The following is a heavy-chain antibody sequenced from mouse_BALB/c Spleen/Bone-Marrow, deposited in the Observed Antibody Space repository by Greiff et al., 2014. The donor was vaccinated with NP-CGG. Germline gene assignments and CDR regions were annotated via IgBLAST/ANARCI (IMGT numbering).Heavy chain of an antibody. D-gene: IGHD1-1*01. CDR2: IYPGDGDT. Sequence: QVQLKESGAELVRPGSSVKISCKASGYAFSSYWMNWVKQRPGQGLEWIGQIYPGDGDTNYNGKFKGKATLTADKSSSTAYMQLSSLTSEDSAVYFCARRGYYGSSYYLDYWGQGTTLTVSS. CDR3: ARRGYYGSSYYLDY. V-gene: IGHV1-80*01. J-gene: IGHJ2*01. CDR1: GYAFSSYW.